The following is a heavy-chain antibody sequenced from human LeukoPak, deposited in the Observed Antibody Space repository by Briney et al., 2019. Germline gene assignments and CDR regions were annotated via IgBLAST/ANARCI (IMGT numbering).Heavy chain of an antibody. Sequence: GGCLRLSCAASGFTFDDYAMHWVRQAPGKGLEWVSGISWNSGSIGYADSVKGRFTISRDNAKNSLYLQMNSLRAEDTALYYCAKDLDVDTAMVTGFGSWGQGTLVTVSS. J-gene: IGHJ5*02. CDR1: GFTFDDYA. CDR3: AKDLDVDTAMVTGFGS. D-gene: IGHD5-18*01. V-gene: IGHV3-9*01. CDR2: ISWNSGSI.